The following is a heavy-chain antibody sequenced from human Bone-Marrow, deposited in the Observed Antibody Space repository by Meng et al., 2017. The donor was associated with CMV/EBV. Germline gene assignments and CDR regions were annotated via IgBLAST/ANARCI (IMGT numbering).Heavy chain of an antibody. Sequence: GGSLRLSCAASGFTFSIYWMHWVRQAPGKGLVWFSRINSDETTTSYADSVKGRFTISRDNAKNTVYLQMNSLRAEDTAVYYCARMFFYGSRSSVDAFDFWGQGTMVTVSS. CDR3: ARMFFYGSRSSVDAFDF. CDR2: INSDETTT. CDR1: GFTFSIYW. D-gene: IGHD3-10*01. V-gene: IGHV3-74*01. J-gene: IGHJ3*01.